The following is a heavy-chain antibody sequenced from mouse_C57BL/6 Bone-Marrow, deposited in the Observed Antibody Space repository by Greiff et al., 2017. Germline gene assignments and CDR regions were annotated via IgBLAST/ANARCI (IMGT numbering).Heavy chain of an antibody. J-gene: IGHJ2*01. CDR2: IYPRSGNT. D-gene: IGHD2-4*01. CDR1: GYTFTSYG. Sequence: QVQLQQPGAELVKPGASVKLSCKASGYTFTSYGISWVKQRTGQGLEWIGEIYPRSGNTYYNEKFKGKATLTADKSSSTAYMELRSLTSEDSAVYFCARGDDYPIDYWGQGTTLTVSS. CDR3: ARGDDYPIDY. V-gene: IGHV1-81*01.